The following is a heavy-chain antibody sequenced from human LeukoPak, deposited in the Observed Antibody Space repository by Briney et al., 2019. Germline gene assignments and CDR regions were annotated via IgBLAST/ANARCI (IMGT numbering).Heavy chain of an antibody. CDR2: ISSSSSYI. V-gene: IGHV3-21*01. D-gene: IGHD3-10*01. CDR1: GVTFSSYS. CDR3: ARDGGSGSYYNNNWFDP. Sequence: TGGSLRLSCAASGVTFSSYSMNWVRQAPGKGLEWVSSISSSSSYIYYADSVKGRFTISRDNAKNSLYLQMNSLRAEDTAVYYCARDGGSGSYYNNNWFDPWGQGTLVTVSS. J-gene: IGHJ5*02.